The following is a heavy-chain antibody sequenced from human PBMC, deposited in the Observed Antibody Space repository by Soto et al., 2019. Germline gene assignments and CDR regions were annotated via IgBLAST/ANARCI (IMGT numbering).Heavy chain of an antibody. J-gene: IGHJ4*02. CDR3: WWELY. D-gene: IGHD1-26*01. CDR1: GFTFGDYD. CDR2: IRSKANGGTT. Sequence: EVQLVESGGGLVQPGRSLRLSCTPSGFTFGDYDLSWVRQAPGKGLEWVGIIRSKANGGTTEYVASVKGRFTISRDDSKSIAYLQMNSLKSEDTAVYYCWWELYWGQGTLVTVSS. V-gene: IGHV3-49*04.